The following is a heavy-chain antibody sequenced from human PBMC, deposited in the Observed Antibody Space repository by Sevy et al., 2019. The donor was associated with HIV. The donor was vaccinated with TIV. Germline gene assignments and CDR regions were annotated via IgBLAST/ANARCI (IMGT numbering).Heavy chain of an antibody. D-gene: IGHD3-22*01. J-gene: IGHJ4*02. CDR2: IKTKTDSGTA. Sequence: GGSLRLSCAASGFSFNNAWMSWVRQAPGKGLEWVGHIKTKTDSGTADYAAPVQDRFIISRNDSENILFLKINGLESEETVVYYCTADYGYYNSSGFNPDDFDYWGQGTLVTVSS. CDR3: TADYGYYNSSGFNPDDFDY. CDR1: GFSFNNAW. V-gene: IGHV3-15*01.